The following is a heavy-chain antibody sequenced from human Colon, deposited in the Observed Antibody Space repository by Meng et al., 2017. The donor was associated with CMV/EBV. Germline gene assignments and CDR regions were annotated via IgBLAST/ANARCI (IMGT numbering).Heavy chain of an antibody. Sequence: GESLKISCAASGFTVSTNYMSWVRQAPGKGLEWVSVIYSGGSTYYADSVKGRFTISRDNAKDTLHLQMDSLRGEDSAVYYCARDHHLMYYYDTSGYYPWGRGTLVTVSS. CDR1: GFTVSTNY. CDR3: ARDHHLMYYYDTSGYYP. J-gene: IGHJ5*02. CDR2: IYSGGST. D-gene: IGHD3-22*01. V-gene: IGHV3-53*01.